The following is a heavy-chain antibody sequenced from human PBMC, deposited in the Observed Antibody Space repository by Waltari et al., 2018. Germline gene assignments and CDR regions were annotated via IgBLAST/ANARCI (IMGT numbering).Heavy chain of an antibody. J-gene: IGHJ4*02. CDR3: ARDSCSGGSCYPRGYFDY. V-gene: IGHV3-21*01. D-gene: IGHD2-15*01. Sequence: EVQLVESGGGLVKPGGSLRLSCAASGFTFSSYSMNWVRQAPGKGLEWVSSISSSSSYIYYADSVKGRFTISRDNAKNSLYLQMNSLRAEDTAVYYWARDSCSGGSCYPRGYFDYWGQGTLVTVSS. CDR2: ISSSSSYI. CDR1: GFTFSSYS.